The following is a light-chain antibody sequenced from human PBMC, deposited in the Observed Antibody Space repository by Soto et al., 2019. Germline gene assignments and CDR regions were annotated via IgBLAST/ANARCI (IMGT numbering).Light chain of an antibody. J-gene: IGKJ4*01. CDR1: KSISRW. CDR2: KAS. CDR3: QQLERYPPT. Sequence: DIQMTQSPSTLSASVGDRVTITCLASKSISRWLDWYQQKPGQAPKLLIYKASTLKSGVPSRFSGSGSGTEFTLTISSLQPEDFATYYCQQLERYPPTFGGGTKVDIK. V-gene: IGKV1-5*03.